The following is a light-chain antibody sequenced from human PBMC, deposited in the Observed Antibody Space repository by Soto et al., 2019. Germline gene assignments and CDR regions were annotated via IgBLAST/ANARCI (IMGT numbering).Light chain of an antibody. J-gene: IGLJ1*01. V-gene: IGLV2-14*01. CDR1: SSDVGAYNY. CDR2: HVT. CDR3: CSYTTNNTFV. Sequence: QSALTQPASVSGSLGQSITISCSGTSSDVGAYNYVSWYQQYPGKAPKLMIYHVTDRPSGVSNRFSGSKSGNTASLTISGLQAEDEADYYCCSYTTNNTFVFGTGTKLTVL.